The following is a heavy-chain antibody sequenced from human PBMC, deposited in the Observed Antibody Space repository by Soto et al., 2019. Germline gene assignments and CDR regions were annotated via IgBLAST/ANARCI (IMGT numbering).Heavy chain of an antibody. CDR1: GGSISSSSYY. CDR2: IYYSGNT. D-gene: IGHD4-17*01. V-gene: IGHV4-39*01. Sequence: LSLTCTVSGGSISSSSYYWGWIRQPPGKGLEWIGSIYYSGNTYYNPSLKSRVTISVDTAKNQFSLKLSSVTAADTAVYYCARKGDYVSVDWFDPWGQGTLVTVSS. CDR3: ARKGDYVSVDWFDP. J-gene: IGHJ5*02.